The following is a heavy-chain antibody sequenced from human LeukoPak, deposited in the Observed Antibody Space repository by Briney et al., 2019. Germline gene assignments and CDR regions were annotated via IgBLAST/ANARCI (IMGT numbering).Heavy chain of an antibody. D-gene: IGHD2-2*01. CDR2: ISSSGSIK. Sequence: PGRSLRLSCIASGFAFNSYEMNWVRQAPGKGLEWVSYISSSGSIKHYADSVKGRFTISRDNAKNSLYLQMNSLRAEDTAVYYCASTEGCSTTCPLDYWGQGTLVTVSS. V-gene: IGHV3-48*03. J-gene: IGHJ4*02. CDR3: ASTEGCSTTCPLDY. CDR1: GFAFNSYE.